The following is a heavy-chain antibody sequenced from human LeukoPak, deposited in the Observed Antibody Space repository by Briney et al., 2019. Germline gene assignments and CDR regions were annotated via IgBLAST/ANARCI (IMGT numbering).Heavy chain of an antibody. CDR2: IYYSGST. CDR1: GGSISSYY. Sequence: NPSETLSLTCTVSGGSISSYYWSWIRQPPGKGLEWIGYIYYSGSTNYNPSLKSRVTISVDTSKNQFSLKLSSVTAADTAVYYCARGRNYYDSSGYHLSAYYYYYMDVWGKGTTVTVSS. D-gene: IGHD3-22*01. CDR3: ARGRNYYDSSGYHLSAYYYYYMDV. V-gene: IGHV4-59*01. J-gene: IGHJ6*03.